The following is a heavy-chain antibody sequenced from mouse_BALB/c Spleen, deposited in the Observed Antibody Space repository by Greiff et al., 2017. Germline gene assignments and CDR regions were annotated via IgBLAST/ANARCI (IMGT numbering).Heavy chain of an antibody. CDR1: GYSITSDYA. CDR3: ARHGYDVQGRDY. CDR2: ISYSGST. J-gene: IGHJ2*01. D-gene: IGHD2-2*01. V-gene: IGHV3-2*02. Sequence: EVKLQESGPGLVKPSQSLSLTCTVTGYSITSDYAWNWIRQFPGNKLEWMGYISYSGSTSYNPSLKSRISITRDTSKNQFFLQLNSVTTEDTATYYCARHGYDVQGRDYWGQGTTLTVSS.